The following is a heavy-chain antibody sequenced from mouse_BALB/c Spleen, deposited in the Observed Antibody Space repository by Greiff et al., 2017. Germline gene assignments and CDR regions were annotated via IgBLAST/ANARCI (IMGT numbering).Heavy chain of an antibody. D-gene: IGHD3-2*01. J-gene: IGHJ3*01. CDR2: ISYSGST. Sequence: VQLKESGPSLAKPSQTLSLTCSVTGYSITSGYWNWIRKFPGNKLEYMGYISYSGSTYYNPSLKSRIAITRDTSKNQYYLQLNSVTTEDTATYYCANGGQLGLRYWIAYWGQGTLVTVSA. V-gene: IGHV3-8*02. CDR3: ANGGQLGLRYWIAY. CDR1: GYSITSGY.